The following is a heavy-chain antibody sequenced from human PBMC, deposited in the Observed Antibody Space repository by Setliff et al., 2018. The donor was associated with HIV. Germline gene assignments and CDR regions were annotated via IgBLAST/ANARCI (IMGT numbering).Heavy chain of an antibody. V-gene: IGHV3-30*15. CDR3: ARGSLWFGKLHSDY. CDR1: GFIFSSYA. CDR2: MSYDGNNK. D-gene: IGHD3-10*01. J-gene: IGHJ4*02. Sequence: PGGSLRLSCAASGFIFSSYAMHWVRQAPGKGLEWVAVMSYDGNNKYYADSVKGRFTVSRDNSKNTLYLQMSSLRAEDTAVYYCARGSLWFGKLHSDYWGQGTLVTVSS.